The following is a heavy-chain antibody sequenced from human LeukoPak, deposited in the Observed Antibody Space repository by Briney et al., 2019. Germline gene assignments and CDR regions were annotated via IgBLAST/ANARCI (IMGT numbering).Heavy chain of an antibody. CDR1: GASISSSTYF. CDR2: IYYSGST. V-gene: IGHV4-39*01. Sequence: PSETLSLTCIVSGASISSSTYFWGWIRQPPGKGLEWIGNIYYSGSTTYNPSLRSPVTMSVDTSKNQLSLNLSSVTAADTAVYYCARLSKGRYFDWIFDYWGQGTLVTVSS. D-gene: IGHD3-9*01. CDR3: ARLSKGRYFDWIFDY. J-gene: IGHJ4*02.